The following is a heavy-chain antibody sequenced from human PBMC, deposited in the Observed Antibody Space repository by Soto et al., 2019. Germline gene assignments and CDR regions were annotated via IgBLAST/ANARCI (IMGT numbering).Heavy chain of an antibody. CDR3: ARCYCSVGSCFSCWHFDR. CDR2: ISGPNGDT. D-gene: IGHD2-15*01. J-gene: IGHJ2*01. V-gene: IGHV1-18*01. CDR1: GYSFTNYG. Sequence: QDQLVQSGAEVKKPGASVTVSCKASGYSFTNYGLSWVRQAPGQGLEWMGWISGPNGDTHHAHNFQGRVTMTTDTLTNTAYMQLRSLRSDDTAVYYCARCYCSVGSCFSCWHFDRWGRGSLVTVSS.